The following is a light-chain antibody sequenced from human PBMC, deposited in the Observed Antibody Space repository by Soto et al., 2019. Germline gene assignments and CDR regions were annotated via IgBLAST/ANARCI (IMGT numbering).Light chain of an antibody. Sequence: DIQMTQSPSSLSASVGDSVSITCRASQTISTHLNWYQQRPGKAPNLLIYAASTLQIGVPSRFSGSGSGTDFTLTISSLQPEDFATYYCQQGYDIPRTFGQGTRVEVK. CDR3: QQGYDIPRT. J-gene: IGKJ1*01. V-gene: IGKV1-39*01. CDR1: QTISTH. CDR2: AAS.